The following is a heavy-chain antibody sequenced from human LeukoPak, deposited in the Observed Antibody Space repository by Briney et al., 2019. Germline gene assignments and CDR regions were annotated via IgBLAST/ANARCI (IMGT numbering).Heavy chain of an antibody. V-gene: IGHV3-21*04. J-gene: IGHJ6*02. Sequence: GGSLRLSCAASGFTFSSHSMNLVRQAPGKGLEWVSSISSSSSYIYYADSVKCRCTISRDNSKNKLYLQMNSLRAEDTAVYYCAKDGHYYYYYGMDVWGQGTTVTVSS. CDR1: GFTFSSHS. CDR2: ISSSSSYI. CDR3: AKDGHYYYYYGMDV.